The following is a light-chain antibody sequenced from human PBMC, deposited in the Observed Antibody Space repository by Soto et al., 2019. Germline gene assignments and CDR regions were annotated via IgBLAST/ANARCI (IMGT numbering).Light chain of an antibody. V-gene: IGLV2-14*01. CDR1: ISDVGGYNY. Sequence: QSALTQPASVSGSPGQSITISCTGTISDVGGYNYVSWYQQHPGKAPKLMIYEVTNRPSGVSNRFSGSKSGNTASLTISGLQAEDETDYYCFSYTSSGTYVFGTGTKV. CDR3: FSYTSSGTYV. J-gene: IGLJ1*01. CDR2: EVT.